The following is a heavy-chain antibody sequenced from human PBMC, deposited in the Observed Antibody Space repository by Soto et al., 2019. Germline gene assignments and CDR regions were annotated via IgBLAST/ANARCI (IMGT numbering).Heavy chain of an antibody. CDR3: ARSIGLRGPRPPYYFDY. D-gene: IGHD4-17*01. Sequence: GASVKVSCKASGGTFSSYAISWVRQAPGQGLEWMGGIIPIFGTANYAQKFQGRVTITADESTSTAYMELSSLRSEDTAVYYCARSIGLRGPRPPYYFDYWGQGTLVTVSS. V-gene: IGHV1-69*13. J-gene: IGHJ4*02. CDR1: GGTFSSYA. CDR2: IIPIFGTA.